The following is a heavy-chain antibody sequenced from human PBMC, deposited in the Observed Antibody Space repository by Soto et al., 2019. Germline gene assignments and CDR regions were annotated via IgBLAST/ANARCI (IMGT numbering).Heavy chain of an antibody. D-gene: IGHD6-13*01. CDR1: GYTFTSYD. J-gene: IGHJ4*02. CDR3: ARGTRIAAAGRPMEYYFDY. Sequence: ASVKVSCKASGYTFTSYDINWVRQATGQGLEWMGWMNPNSGNTGYAQKFQGRVTMTRNTSISTAYMELSSLRSEDTAVYYCARGTRIAAAGRPMEYYFDYWGQGTLVTVSS. CDR2: MNPNSGNT. V-gene: IGHV1-8*01.